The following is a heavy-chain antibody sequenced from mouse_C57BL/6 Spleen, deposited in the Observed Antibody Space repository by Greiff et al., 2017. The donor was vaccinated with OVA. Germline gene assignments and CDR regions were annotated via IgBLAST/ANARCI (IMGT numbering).Heavy chain of an antibody. Sequence: VQLQQSGPGLVKPSQSLSLTCSVTGYSITSGYYWNWIRQFPGNKLEWMGYISYDGSNNYNPSLKNRISITRDTSKNQFFLKLNSVTTEDTATYYCAREPYYSNYGGYYFDYWGQGTTLTVSS. J-gene: IGHJ2*01. CDR1: GYSITSGYY. D-gene: IGHD2-5*01. CDR3: AREPYYSNYGGYYFDY. CDR2: ISYDGSN. V-gene: IGHV3-6*01.